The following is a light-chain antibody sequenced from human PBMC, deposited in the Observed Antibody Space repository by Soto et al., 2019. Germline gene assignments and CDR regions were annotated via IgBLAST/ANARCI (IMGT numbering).Light chain of an antibody. Sequence: EIVMTQSPATLSVSPGERATLSCRASQSVSSNLAWYQQKPGQAPRLLIYGASTRATGIPARFSGSGSGTEFTLTISRLEPEDFAVYYCQQFSSYPLTFRGGTKVDIK. CDR1: QSVSSN. CDR3: QQFSSYPLT. V-gene: IGKV3-15*01. J-gene: IGKJ4*01. CDR2: GAS.